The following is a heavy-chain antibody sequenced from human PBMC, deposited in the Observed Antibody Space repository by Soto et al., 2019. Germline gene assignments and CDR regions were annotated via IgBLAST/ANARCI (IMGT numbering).Heavy chain of an antibody. CDR3: AGVQYYYDSSGYSA. Sequence: GASVKVSCKASGGTFSSYAISWVRQAPGQGLEWMGWISAYNGNTNYAQKLQGRVTMTTDTSTSTAYMELRSLRSDDTAVYYCAGVQYYYDSSGYSAWGQGTLVTVSS. CDR1: GGTFSSYA. D-gene: IGHD3-22*01. CDR2: ISAYNGNT. V-gene: IGHV1-18*01. J-gene: IGHJ5*02.